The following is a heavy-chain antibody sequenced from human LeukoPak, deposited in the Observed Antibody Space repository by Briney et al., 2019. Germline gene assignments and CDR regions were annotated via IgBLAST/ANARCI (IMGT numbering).Heavy chain of an antibody. CDR1: GFTFSSYS. Sequence: GGSLRFSCAASGFTFSSYSMNWVRQAPGKGLEWVSSISSSSSYIYYADSAKGRFTISRDNAKNSLYLQMNSLRAEDTAVYYCARVGYIGWSFAYWGQGTLVTVSS. CDR3: ARVGYIGWSFAY. V-gene: IGHV3-21*01. D-gene: IGHD5-24*01. CDR2: ISSSSSYI. J-gene: IGHJ4*02.